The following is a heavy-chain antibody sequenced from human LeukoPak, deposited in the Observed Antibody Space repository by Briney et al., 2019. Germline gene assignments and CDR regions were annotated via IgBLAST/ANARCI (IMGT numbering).Heavy chain of an antibody. J-gene: IGHJ4*02. V-gene: IGHV1-69*05. CDR3: ARGKTFRYSSSSQYFDY. D-gene: IGHD6-6*01. CDR1: GGTFSSYA. CDR2: IIPIFGTA. Sequence: SVKVSCKASGGTFSSYAISWVRQAPGQGLEWMGGIIPIFGTANYAQKFQGRVTITTDESTSTAYMEPSSLRSEDTAVYYCARGKTFRYSSSSQYFDYWGQGTLVTVSS.